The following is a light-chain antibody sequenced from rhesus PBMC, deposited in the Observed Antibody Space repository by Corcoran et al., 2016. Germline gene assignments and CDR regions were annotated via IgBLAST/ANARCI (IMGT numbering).Light chain of an antibody. CDR2: GAS. CDR3: QHSYGIPFS. V-gene: IGKV1-74*01. J-gene: IGKJ3*01. CDR1: ENVNTY. Sequence: DIQVTQSPSSLSASVGDRVTITCRTSENVNTYLHWYQQKPGKPPRLLIYGASTLHSGFPSRFSGSGSGTDYTFPISSLQPEDVTTYYCQHSYGIPFSFGPGTQLDIK.